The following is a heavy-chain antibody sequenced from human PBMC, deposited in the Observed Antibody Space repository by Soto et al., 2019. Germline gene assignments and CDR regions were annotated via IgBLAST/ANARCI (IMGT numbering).Heavy chain of an antibody. CDR1: GYTFTHYF. V-gene: IGHV1-2*02. J-gene: IGHJ4*02. CDR2: INPKSGDT. CDR3: ARVPGHKNARGDF. Sequence: QVRLMQSGPEVRRPGASVTVSCKASGYTFTHYFIHWARRAPGQGLEWMGYINPKSGDTHYSQTFRGRVSMTRDTSTDTANMGLSSLKSDATAVYFCARVPGHKNARGDFWGQGTPITVSS. D-gene: IGHD1-1*01.